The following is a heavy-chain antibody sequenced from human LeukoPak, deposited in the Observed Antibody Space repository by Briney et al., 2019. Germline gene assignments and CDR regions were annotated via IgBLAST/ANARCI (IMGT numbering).Heavy chain of an antibody. D-gene: IGHD3-22*01. CDR3: ARGPVPSITMIVVVIPNFDY. J-gene: IGHJ4*02. CDR2: INPSGGST. Sequence: GASVKVSCKASGYTFTSYHMHWVRQAPGQGLEWMGIINPSGGSTSYAQKFQGRVTMTRVTSTSTVYMELSSLRSEDTAVYYCARGPVPSITMIVVVIPNFDYWGQGTLVTVSS. CDR1: GYTFTSYH. V-gene: IGHV1-46*01.